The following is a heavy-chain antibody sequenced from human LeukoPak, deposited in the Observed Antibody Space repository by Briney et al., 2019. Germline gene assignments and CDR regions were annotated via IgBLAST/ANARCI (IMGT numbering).Heavy chain of an antibody. CDR2: FDPEDGET. J-gene: IGHJ4*02. CDR1: GYTLTELS. Sequence: ASVKVSCKVSGYTLTELSMHWVRQAPGKGLEWMGGFDPEDGETIYAQKFQGRVTITADESTSTAYMELSSLRSEDTAVYYCARGYSSSWFRGGPFDYWGQGTLVTVSS. V-gene: IGHV1-24*01. CDR3: ARGYSSSWFRGGPFDY. D-gene: IGHD6-13*01.